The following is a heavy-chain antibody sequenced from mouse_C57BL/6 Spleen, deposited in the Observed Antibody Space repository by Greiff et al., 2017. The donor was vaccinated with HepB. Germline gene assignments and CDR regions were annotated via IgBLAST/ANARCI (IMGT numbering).Heavy chain of an antibody. Sequence: EVKLQQSGPELVKPGASVKISCKASGYTFTDYYMNWVKQSHGKSLEWIGDINPSNGGTIYNQKFKGKATLTVDKSSSTAYMELRSLTYEDSAVYYCARGEDLVRAWFAYWGQGTLVTVSA. CDR1: GYTFTDYY. D-gene: IGHD3-3*01. CDR2: INPSNGGT. V-gene: IGHV1-26*01. J-gene: IGHJ3*01. CDR3: ARGEDLVRAWFAY.